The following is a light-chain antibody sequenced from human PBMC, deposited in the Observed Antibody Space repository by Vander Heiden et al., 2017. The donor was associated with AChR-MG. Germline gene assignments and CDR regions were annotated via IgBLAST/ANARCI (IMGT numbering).Light chain of an antibody. J-gene: IGKJ2*01. CDR2: LGS. CDR1: QSLLHSNGYNY. Sequence: DIVMTQSPISLPVTPGEPASISCRSSQSLLHSNGYNYLDWYLQKPGQSPQLLIYLGSNRASGVPDRFSGSGSGTDFTLKISRVEAEDVGVYYCMQALQTHMYTFGQGTKLEIK. CDR3: MQALQTHMYT. V-gene: IGKV2-28*01.